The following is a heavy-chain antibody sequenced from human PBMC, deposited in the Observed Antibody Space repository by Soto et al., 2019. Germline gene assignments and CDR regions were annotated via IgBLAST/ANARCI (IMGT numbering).Heavy chain of an antibody. V-gene: IGHV3-23*01. CDR2: ISGSGGST. Sequence: GGSLRLSCTASGFTFSSYGMDWVRQAPGRGLEWVSAISGSGGSTYYADSVKGRFTISRDNSKNTLYLQMNSLRAEDTAVYYCAKAPAGRRPAEFDIWGQGTMVTVSS. J-gene: IGHJ3*02. CDR3: AKAPAGRRPAEFDI. CDR1: GFTFSSYG.